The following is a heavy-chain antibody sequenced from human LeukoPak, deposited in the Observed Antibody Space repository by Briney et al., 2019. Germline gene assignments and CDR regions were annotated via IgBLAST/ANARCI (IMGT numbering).Heavy chain of an antibody. J-gene: IGHJ3*02. CDR2: IYYSGST. Sequence: SETLSLTCTVSGGSISNYYWNWVRQPPGQGLEWIGHIYYSGSTNYNPSLKSRVTISVDTSKNQFSLKLNSVTAADTAVYFCARGDYGDYHDAFDIWGQGTMVTVSS. V-gene: IGHV4-59*12. CDR3: ARGDYGDYHDAFDI. D-gene: IGHD4-17*01. CDR1: GGSISNYY.